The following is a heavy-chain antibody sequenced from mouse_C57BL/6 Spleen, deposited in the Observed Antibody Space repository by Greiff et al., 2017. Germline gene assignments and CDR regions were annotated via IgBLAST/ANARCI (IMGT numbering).Heavy chain of an antibody. D-gene: IGHD2-3*01. CDR2: IYPGSGST. J-gene: IGHJ4*01. CDR3: ARRRDGLLYAMDY. V-gene: IGHV1-55*01. CDR1: GYTFTSYW. Sequence: QVQLQQPGAELVKPGASVKMSCKASGYTFTSYWITWVKQRPGQGLEWIGDIYPGSGSTNYNEKFKSKATLTVDTSSSTAYMQLSSLTSEDSAVYYCARRRDGLLYAMDYWGQGTSVTVSS.